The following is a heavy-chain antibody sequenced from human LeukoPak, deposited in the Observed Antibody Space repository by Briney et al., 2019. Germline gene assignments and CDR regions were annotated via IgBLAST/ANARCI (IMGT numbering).Heavy chain of an antibody. CDR2: INHSGST. CDR1: GGSFSGYY. V-gene: IGHV4-34*01. D-gene: IGHD3-10*01. CDR3: AGARITMVRGVIYYYYGMDV. J-gene: IGHJ6*02. Sequence: SETLSLTCAVYGGSFSGYYWSWIRQPPGKGLEWIGEINHSGSTYYNPSLKSRVTISVDRSKNQFSLKLSSVTAADTAVYYCAGARITMVRGVIYYYYGMDVWGQGTTVTVSS.